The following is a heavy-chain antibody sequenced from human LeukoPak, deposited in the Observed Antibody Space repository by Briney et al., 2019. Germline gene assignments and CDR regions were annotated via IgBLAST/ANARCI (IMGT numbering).Heavy chain of an antibody. V-gene: IGHV4-4*07. CDR3: ARGRYLTTLGGAAAGFLDS. J-gene: IGHJ4*02. Sequence: SETLSLTCTVSGGSISSYYWSWIRQPAGKGLEWIGRIYTSGSTNYNPSLKSRVTMSVDTSKNQFSLRLTSVTAADTAVYYCARGRYLTTLGGAAAGFLDSWGQGTLVTVSS. CDR1: GGSISSYY. D-gene: IGHD6-13*01. CDR2: IYTSGST.